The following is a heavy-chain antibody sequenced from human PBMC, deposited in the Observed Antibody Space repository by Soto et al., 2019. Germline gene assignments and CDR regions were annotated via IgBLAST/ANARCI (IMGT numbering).Heavy chain of an antibody. D-gene: IGHD3-3*01. CDR1: GGSISSYY. J-gene: IGHJ6*03. CDR2: IYYSGST. V-gene: IGHV4-59*08. CDR3: ARHRSVYYDFWSGYRAPPDYYYYYYMDV. Sequence: SETLSLTCTVSGGSISSYYWSWIRQPPGKGLEWIGYIYYSGSTNYNPSLKSRVTISVDTSKNQFSLKLSSVTAADTAVYYCARHRSVYYDFWSGYRAPPDYYYYYYMDVWGKGTTVTVSS.